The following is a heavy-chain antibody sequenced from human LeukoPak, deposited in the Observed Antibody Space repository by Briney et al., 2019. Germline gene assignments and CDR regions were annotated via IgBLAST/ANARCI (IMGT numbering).Heavy chain of an antibody. D-gene: IGHD5-12*01. CDR1: GFTFSSAW. V-gene: IGHV3-7*04. CDR2: IKQDGSEA. CDR3: VRPRGEN. J-gene: IGHJ4*02. Sequence: GGSLGLSCAASGFTFSSAWMTWVRQAPGKGLEWVANIKQDGSEAHYADTLKGRFSISRDNAKNSLYLQMSSLRVDDTAVYYCVRPRGENWGQGTLVTVSS.